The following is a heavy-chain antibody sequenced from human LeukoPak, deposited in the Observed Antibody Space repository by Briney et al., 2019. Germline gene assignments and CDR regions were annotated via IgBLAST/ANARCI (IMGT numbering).Heavy chain of an antibody. CDR1: GYTFTSYD. D-gene: IGHD4-11*01. Sequence: ASVKVSCKASGYTFTSYDINWVRQATGQGLEWMGWMNPNSGNTGYAQKFQGRVTITRNTSISTAYMELSSLRSEGTAVYYCARGPVTTSLNYYYYYMDVWGKGTTVTVSS. CDR3: ARGPVTTSLNYYYYYMDV. CDR2: MNPNSGNT. V-gene: IGHV1-8*03. J-gene: IGHJ6*03.